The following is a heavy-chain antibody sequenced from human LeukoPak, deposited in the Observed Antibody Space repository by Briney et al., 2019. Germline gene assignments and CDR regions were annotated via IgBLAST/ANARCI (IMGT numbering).Heavy chain of an antibody. D-gene: IGHD5-18*01. J-gene: IGHJ4*02. CDR2: IYTSGST. CDR3: AREGGGGYGSLDS. CDR1: GGSISDYY. V-gene: IGHV4-4*07. Sequence: SETLPLTCTVSGGSISDYYWTWVRQPAGKGLEWIGRIYTSGSTNYNPSPKSRVTMSLDTSKNHFSLRLNSVTAADTAVYYCAREGGGGYGSLDSWGQGTLDPVSS.